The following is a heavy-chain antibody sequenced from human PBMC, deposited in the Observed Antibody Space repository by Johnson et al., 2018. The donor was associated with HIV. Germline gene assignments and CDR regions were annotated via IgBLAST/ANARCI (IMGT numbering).Heavy chain of an antibody. D-gene: IGHD6-6*01. J-gene: IGHJ3*02. Sequence: VQLVESGGGLIQPGGSLRLSCAASGFTVSSNYMSWVRQAPGKGLEWVSVIYSGGSTYYADSVKGRFTISRDNSKNTLYLKVNSLRAEDTAVYYCARTLGRHDDAFDIWGQGTMVTVSS. CDR3: ARTLGRHDDAFDI. CDR2: IYSGGST. CDR1: GFTVSSNY. V-gene: IGHV3-53*01.